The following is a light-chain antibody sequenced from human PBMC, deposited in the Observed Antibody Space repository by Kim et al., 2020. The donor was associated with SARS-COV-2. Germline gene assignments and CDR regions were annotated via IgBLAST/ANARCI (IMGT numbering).Light chain of an antibody. CDR2: QDS. CDR1: KLGDKY. CDR3: QAWDSSVV. Sequence: SYELTQPPSVSVSPGQTASITCSGDKLGDKYACWYQQKPGQSPVLVIYQDSKRPSWTPERFSGSNSGHTATLTISGTQAMDEADYYCQAWDSSVVFGGGT. J-gene: IGLJ2*01. V-gene: IGLV3-1*01.